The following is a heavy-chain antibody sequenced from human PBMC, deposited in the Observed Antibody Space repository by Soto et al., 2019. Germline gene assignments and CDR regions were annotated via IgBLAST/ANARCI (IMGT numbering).Heavy chain of an antibody. D-gene: IGHD2-21*02. CDR3: TTWLTAHFDY. CDR2: ISYDGSNK. V-gene: IGHV3-30-3*01. J-gene: IGHJ4*02. CDR1: GFTFSSYA. Sequence: GGSLRLSCAASGFTFSSYAMHWVRQAPGKGLEWVAVISYDGSNKYYADAVRGRFTLSRDYSRNILFLQMDSLRADDTALYYCTTWLTAHFDYWGRGTQVTVSS.